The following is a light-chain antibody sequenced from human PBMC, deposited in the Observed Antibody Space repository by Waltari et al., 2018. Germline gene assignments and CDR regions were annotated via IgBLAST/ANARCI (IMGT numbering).Light chain of an antibody. CDR1: AGAVTSGLS. CDR3: LISYSGVGV. J-gene: IGLJ3*02. Sequence: QAVVTQEPSLTVSPGGTVTLTCGSSAGAVTSGLSPYWFQQKPGQAPRTLIYDTSNKPSWTPARFSGSLLGGKAALTLSGAQPEDEAEYYCLISYSGVGVFGGGTKLTVL. CDR2: DTS. V-gene: IGLV7-46*01.